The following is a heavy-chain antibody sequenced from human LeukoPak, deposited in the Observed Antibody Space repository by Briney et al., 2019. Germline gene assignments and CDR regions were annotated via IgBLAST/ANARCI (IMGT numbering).Heavy chain of an antibody. CDR2: ISNAGSNK. CDR1: GFPFSSFT. D-gene: IGHD5-12*01. J-gene: IGHJ6*02. V-gene: IGHV3-30-3*01. CDR3: ARVEYSGYDFGQPYYYAMDV. Sequence: GVSWSPSCAASGFPFSSFTMHGVRKAPGRGLDWLAVISNAGSNKYYADSVEGRFTISRDNSRNTLYLQMNSMRAEDTAVYYCARVEYSGYDFGQPYYYAMDVWGQGTTVTVSS.